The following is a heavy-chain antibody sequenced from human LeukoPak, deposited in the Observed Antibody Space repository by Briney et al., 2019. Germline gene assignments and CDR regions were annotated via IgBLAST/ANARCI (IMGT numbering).Heavy chain of an antibody. Sequence: GGSLRLSCAASGFTFSSYSMNWVRQAPGKGLEWVSPIGSSSSYIYYADSVEGRFTISRDNAKNSLYLQMNSLRAEDTAVYYCAKVTYGSGTYGAFDSWGQGTLVTVSS. D-gene: IGHD3-10*01. CDR2: IGSSSSYI. J-gene: IGHJ4*02. CDR3: AKVTYGSGTYGAFDS. CDR1: GFTFSSYS. V-gene: IGHV3-21*04.